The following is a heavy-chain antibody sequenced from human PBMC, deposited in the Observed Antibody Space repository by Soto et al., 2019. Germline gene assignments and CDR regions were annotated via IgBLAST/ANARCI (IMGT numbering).Heavy chain of an antibody. CDR3: ARGINYGDYVEPQEGGSNWYFDL. CDR1: GGSFSGYY. D-gene: IGHD4-17*01. V-gene: IGHV4-34*01. Sequence: QVQLQQWGAGLLKPSETLSLTCAVYGGSFSGYYWSWIRQPPGKGLEWIGKINHSGSTNYNPSLKSRVTISVDTSKNQFSLKLSSVTAADTAVYYCARGINYGDYVEPQEGGSNWYFDLWGRGTLVTVSS. CDR2: INHSGST. J-gene: IGHJ2*01.